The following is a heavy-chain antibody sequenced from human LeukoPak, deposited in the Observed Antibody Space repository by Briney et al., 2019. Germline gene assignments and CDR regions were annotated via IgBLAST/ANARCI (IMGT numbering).Heavy chain of an antibody. J-gene: IGHJ4*02. CDR1: GGSISSYY. CDR2: IYYSGST. Sequence: SETLSLTCTVSGGSISSYYWSWIRQPPGKGLEWIGSIYYSGSTNYNPSLKSRVTISVDTSKNQFSLKLSSVTAADTAVYYCARARMATIRGYYFDYWGQGTLVTVSS. D-gene: IGHD5-24*01. V-gene: IGHV4-59*01. CDR3: ARARMATIRGYYFDY.